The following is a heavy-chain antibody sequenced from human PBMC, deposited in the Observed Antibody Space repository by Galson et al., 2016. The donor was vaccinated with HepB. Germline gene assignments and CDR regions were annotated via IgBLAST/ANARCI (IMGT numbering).Heavy chain of an antibody. CDR1: GFTFSPYW. CDR2: INTDGTIT. D-gene: IGHD3-16*01. V-gene: IGHV3-74*01. Sequence: SLRLSCAASGFTFSPYWMHWVRQAPGKGLVWVSQINTDGTITTYADSVKGRFTSSRDNAKNTLYLQMNSLRDEDTAVYYCARVIKGFTDYWGQGTLVTGSS. J-gene: IGHJ4*02. CDR3: ARVIKGFTDY.